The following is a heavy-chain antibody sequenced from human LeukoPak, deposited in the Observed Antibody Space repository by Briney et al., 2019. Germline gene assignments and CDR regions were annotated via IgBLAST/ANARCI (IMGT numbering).Heavy chain of an antibody. J-gene: IGHJ6*03. Sequence: GGSLRLSCAASGFTFSSYVMHWVRQAPGKGLEWVAIISYDGSNEYYADSVKGRFTISRDNSGNTLYLQMNSLRAEATAIYYCAKNGDRGAYCSGGTCYPYYYYYMDVWGKGTTVTISS. V-gene: IGHV3-30*04. CDR3: AKNGDRGAYCSGGTCYPYYYYYMDV. CDR1: GFTFSSYV. CDR2: ISYDGSNE. D-gene: IGHD2-15*01.